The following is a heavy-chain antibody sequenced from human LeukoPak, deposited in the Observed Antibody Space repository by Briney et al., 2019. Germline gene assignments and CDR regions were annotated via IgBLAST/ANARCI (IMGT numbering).Heavy chain of an antibody. CDR1: GFTFSSYN. V-gene: IGHV3-21*01. D-gene: IGHD3-22*01. Sequence: GGSLRLSCASSGFTFSSYNMNWVRQAPGKGLEWVSSISSSSYMYYAESVKGRFTISRDNAKNSLYLQMNSLRVEDTAVYYCARDVGSDSSGGYYHYFDDWGQGTLVTVSS. J-gene: IGHJ4*02. CDR2: ISSSSYM. CDR3: ARDVGSDSSGGYYHYFDD.